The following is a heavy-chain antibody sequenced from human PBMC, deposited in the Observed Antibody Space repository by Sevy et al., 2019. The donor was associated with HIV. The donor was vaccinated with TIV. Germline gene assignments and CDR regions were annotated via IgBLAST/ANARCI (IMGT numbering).Heavy chain of an antibody. V-gene: IGHV3-74*01. D-gene: IGHD6-13*01. J-gene: IGHJ3*02. CDR3: ARDSSARSDSGLSSSWVFAFDI. Sequence: GGSLRLSCAASGFTFSSYWMHWVRQAPGKGLVWVSRINSVGSDTHYAASVKGRFTISRDNAEKTRYLQMNSLRAEDTALYFCARDSSARSDSGLSSSWVFAFDIWGQGTMVTVSS. CDR2: INSVGSDT. CDR1: GFTFSSYW.